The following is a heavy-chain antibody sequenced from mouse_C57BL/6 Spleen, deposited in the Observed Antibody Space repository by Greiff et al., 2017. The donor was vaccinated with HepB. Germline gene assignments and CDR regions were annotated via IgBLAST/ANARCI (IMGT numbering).Heavy chain of an antibody. Sequence: QVQLQQPGAELVKPGASVKMSCKASGYTFTSYWITWVKQRPGQGLEWIGDIYPGSGSTNYNEKFKSKAKLTVDTSSSPAYMQRSSLTSEDSAVYYCARYNYYGSSLDVWGTGTTVTVSS. CDR2: IYPGSGST. CDR1: GYTFTSYW. J-gene: IGHJ1*03. V-gene: IGHV1-55*01. CDR3: ARYNYYGSSLDV. D-gene: IGHD1-1*01.